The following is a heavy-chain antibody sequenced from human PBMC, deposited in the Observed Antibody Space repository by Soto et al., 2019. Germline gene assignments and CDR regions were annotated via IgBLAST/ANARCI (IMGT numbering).Heavy chain of an antibody. CDR3: ARESQPRLRSWFGELSGRAPDY. D-gene: IGHD3-10*01. V-gene: IGHV1-46*03. Sequence: ASVKVSCKASGYTFTSYYMHWVRQAPGQGLEWMGIINPSGGSTSYAQKFQGRVTMTRDTSTSTVYMELSSLRSEDTAVYYCARESQPRLRSWFGELSGRAPDYWGQGTLVTVSS. CDR1: GYTFTSYY. CDR2: INPSGGST. J-gene: IGHJ4*02.